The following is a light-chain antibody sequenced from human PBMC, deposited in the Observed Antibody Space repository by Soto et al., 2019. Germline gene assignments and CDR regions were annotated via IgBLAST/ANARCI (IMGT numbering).Light chain of an antibody. V-gene: IGKV3-15*01. Sequence: EIGITQSPGTVAVSPEERTTLSCRASQSVSTNLAWYQQKPGQAPRLLIYGASTRATGIPARFSGSGSGTEFTLTISSLQSEDFAVYYCQQYNSWPPITFGQGTRLEIK. CDR2: GAS. CDR1: QSVSTN. J-gene: IGKJ5*01. CDR3: QQYNSWPPIT.